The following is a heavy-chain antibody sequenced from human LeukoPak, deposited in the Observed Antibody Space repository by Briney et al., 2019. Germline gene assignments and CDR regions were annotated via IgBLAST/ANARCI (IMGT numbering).Heavy chain of an antibody. CDR1: AFTFSSYS. D-gene: IGHD6-13*01. V-gene: IGHV3-21*01. Sequence: GGSLRLSCAASAFTFSSYSMNWVRQAPGKGLEWVSSISSSSSYIYYADSVKGRFTISRDNAKNSLYLQMNSLRAEDTAVYYCARDQRQQLARAIDYWGQGTLVTVSS. J-gene: IGHJ4*02. CDR2: ISSSSSYI. CDR3: ARDQRQQLARAIDY.